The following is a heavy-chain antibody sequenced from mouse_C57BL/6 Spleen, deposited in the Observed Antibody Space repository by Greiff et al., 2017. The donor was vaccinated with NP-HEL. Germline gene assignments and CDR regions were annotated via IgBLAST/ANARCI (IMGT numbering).Heavy chain of an antibody. CDR3: AREGATVVFDY. D-gene: IGHD1-1*01. CDR1: GYTFTSYW. CDR2: IDPSDSYT. V-gene: IGHV1-50*01. Sequence: QVQLQQPGAELVKPGASVKLSCKASGYTFTSYWMQWVKQRPGQGLEWIGEIDPSDSYTNYNQKFKGKATLTVDTSSSTAYMQLSSLTSEDSAVYYCAREGATVVFDYWGQGTTLTVSS. J-gene: IGHJ2*01.